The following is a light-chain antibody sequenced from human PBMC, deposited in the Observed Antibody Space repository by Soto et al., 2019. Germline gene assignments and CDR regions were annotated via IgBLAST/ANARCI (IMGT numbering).Light chain of an antibody. J-gene: IGKJ3*01. V-gene: IGKV3-20*01. CDR3: RYYVRSLLIT. CDR1: QSISSNY. CDR2: GAS. Sequence: EIVLTQSPGTLSLSPGERATLSCRASQSISSNYLAWYQQKPGQAPRVLIYGASIRPTGIPDRFSGSGSGADFILTITRLEPQDFGVYYCRYYVRSLLITFGPGTKVDIK.